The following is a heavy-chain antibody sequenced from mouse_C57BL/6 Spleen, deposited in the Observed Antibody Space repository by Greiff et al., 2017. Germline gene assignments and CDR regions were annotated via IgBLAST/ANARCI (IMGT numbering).Heavy chain of an antibody. V-gene: IGHV1-15*01. CDR2: IDPETGGT. CDR3: TRSYYGYDEAY. CDR1: GYTFTDYE. J-gene: IGHJ3*01. D-gene: IGHD2-9*01. Sequence: VQLQQSGAELVRPGASVTLSCKASGYTFTDYEMHWVKQTPVHGLEWIGAIDPETGGTAYNQKFKGTAILTADKSSSTAYMELRSLTSEDSAVYYCTRSYYGYDEAYWGQGTLVTVSA.